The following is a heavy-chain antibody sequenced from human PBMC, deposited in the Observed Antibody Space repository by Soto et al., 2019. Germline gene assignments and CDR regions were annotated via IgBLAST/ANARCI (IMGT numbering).Heavy chain of an antibody. CDR3: ARGRSSTKVDY. Sequence: QVQLQESGPGLVKPSQTLSLTCTVSGGSITSSGYYWSWIRQHPGEGLEWIGFTSNTGSTSYNPSLKSRSTISVGTSSDQFSLNLKSVTAADTAVYDCARGRSSTKVDYWGQGTLVTVSP. V-gene: IGHV4-31*03. CDR2: TSNTGST. D-gene: IGHD6-19*01. CDR1: GGSITSSGYY. J-gene: IGHJ4*02.